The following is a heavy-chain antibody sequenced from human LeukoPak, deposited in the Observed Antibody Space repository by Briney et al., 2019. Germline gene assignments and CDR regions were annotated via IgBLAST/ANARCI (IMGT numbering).Heavy chain of an antibody. J-gene: IGHJ4*02. V-gene: IGHV3-11*04. CDR3: ATASAPKGSDY. Sequence: GGSLRLSCAASGFNFRDYYMSWIRQAPGKGLEYISYSSGSGSTIYYADSVKGRFTISRDNAKNSLYLQMNSLRAEDTAVYYCATASAPKGSDYWGQGTLVTVSS. CDR1: GFNFRDYY. CDR2: SSGSGSTI. D-gene: IGHD2-2*01.